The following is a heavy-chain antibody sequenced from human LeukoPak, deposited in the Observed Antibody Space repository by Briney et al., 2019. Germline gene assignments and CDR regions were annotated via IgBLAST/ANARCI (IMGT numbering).Heavy chain of an antibody. CDR2: INHSGST. CDR3: ARGVWFGELSEGYYFDY. D-gene: IGHD3-10*01. Sequence: PSETLSPTCAVYGGSFSGYYWSWIRQPPGKGLEWIGEINHSGSTNYNPSLKSRVTISVDTSKNQFSLKLSSVTAADTAVYYCARGVWFGELSEGYYFDYWGQGTLVTVSS. V-gene: IGHV4-34*01. CDR1: GGSFSGYY. J-gene: IGHJ4*02.